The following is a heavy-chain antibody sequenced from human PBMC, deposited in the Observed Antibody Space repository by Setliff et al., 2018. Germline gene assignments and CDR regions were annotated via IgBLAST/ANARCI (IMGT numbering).Heavy chain of an antibody. J-gene: IGHJ6*03. V-gene: IGHV1-69*06. CDR3: ATSPKKVTGSDYYNYYMDV. D-gene: IGHD3-9*01. CDR2: IITAFGSA. CDR1: GTTFNSHA. Sequence: SVKVSCKTSGTTFNSHAINWVRQAPGQGLEWMGRIITAFGSAISAQKFQDRASITADRTTYTAYLELTSLTLEDTAVYYCATSPKKVTGSDYYNYYMDVWGKGTTVTVSS.